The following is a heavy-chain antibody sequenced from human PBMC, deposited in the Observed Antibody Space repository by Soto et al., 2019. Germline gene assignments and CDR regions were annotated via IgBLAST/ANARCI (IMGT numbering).Heavy chain of an antibody. J-gene: IGHJ5*02. Sequence: QVQLVESGGGVVQPGRSLRLSCAASGFTFSSYGMHWVRQAPGKGLEWVAVIWYDGSNKYYADSVKGRFTISRDNSKNKLYLTMNSLRAEDTAVYYCARWRTYYDILTFDPWGQGTLVTVSS. V-gene: IGHV3-33*01. CDR2: IWYDGSNK. CDR3: ARWRTYYDILTFDP. CDR1: GFTFSSYG. D-gene: IGHD3-9*01.